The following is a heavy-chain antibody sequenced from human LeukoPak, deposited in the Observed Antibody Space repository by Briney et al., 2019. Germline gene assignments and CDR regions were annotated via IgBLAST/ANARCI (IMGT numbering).Heavy chain of an antibody. CDR3: ARRTTEMVNDY. J-gene: IGHJ4*02. CDR1: GYTFTDYY. D-gene: IGHD5-24*01. Sequence: ASVKVSCKASGYTFTDYYVHWMRQAPGQGREWMGWINPNDGATDHAQKFQGRVTMTRDTSISTLYMELNSLRSDNTAVYYCARRTTEMVNDYWGQGTLVTVSP. V-gene: IGHV1-2*02. CDR2: INPNDGAT.